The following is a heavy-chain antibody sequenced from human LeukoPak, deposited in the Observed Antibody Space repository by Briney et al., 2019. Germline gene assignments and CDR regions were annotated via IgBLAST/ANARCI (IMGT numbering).Heavy chain of an antibody. CDR3: AKGEWLRFPDYFDY. D-gene: IGHD5-12*01. CDR2: ISYDGSNK. V-gene: IGHV3-30*18. J-gene: IGHJ4*02. Sequence: GRSLRLSCAASGFTFSSYGMHWVRQAPGKGLEWVAVISYDGSNKYYADSVKGRFTISRDNSKNTLYLQMNSLRAEDTAVYYCAKGEWLRFPDYFDYWGQGTLVTVSS. CDR1: GFTFSSYG.